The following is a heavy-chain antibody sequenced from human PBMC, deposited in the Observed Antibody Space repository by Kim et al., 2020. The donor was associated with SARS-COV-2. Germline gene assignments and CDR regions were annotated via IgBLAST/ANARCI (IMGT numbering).Heavy chain of an antibody. J-gene: IGHJ4*02. CDR2: RYI. D-gene: IGHD5-12*01. Sequence: RYIYYADSVKGRFTISRDNAKNSLYVQMNSLGAEDTAVYYCARDRYRGYWGQGTLVTVSS. V-gene: IGHV3-21*01. CDR3: ARDRYRGY.